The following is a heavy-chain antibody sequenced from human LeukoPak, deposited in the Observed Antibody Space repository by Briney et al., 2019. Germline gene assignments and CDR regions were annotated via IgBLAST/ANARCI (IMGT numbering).Heavy chain of an antibody. CDR2: ISYDGSNK. CDR1: GFTFSSYA. D-gene: IGHD3-22*01. CDR3: AVAGSGYYYNFDY. Sequence: PGGSLRLSCAASGFTFSSYAMHWVRQAPGKGLEWVAVISYDGSNKYYADSVKGRFTISRDNSKNTLYLQMNSLRAEDTAVYYCAVAGSGYYYNFDYWGQGTLVTVSS. J-gene: IGHJ4*02. V-gene: IGHV3-30-3*01.